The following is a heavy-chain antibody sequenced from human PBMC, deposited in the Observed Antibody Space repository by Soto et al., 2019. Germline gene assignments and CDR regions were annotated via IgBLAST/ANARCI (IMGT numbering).Heavy chain of an antibody. J-gene: IGHJ3*02. CDR1: GFTFTSSA. CDR2: IVVGSGNT. CDR3: AADPRYYYGSGSYYKVAFDI. Sequence: ASVKVSCKASGFTFTSSAMQWVRQARGQRLEWIGWIVVGSGNTNYAQKFQERVTITRDMSTSTANMELSSLRSEDTAVYYCAADPRYYYGSGSYYKVAFDIWGQGTMVTVSS. V-gene: IGHV1-58*02. D-gene: IGHD3-10*01.